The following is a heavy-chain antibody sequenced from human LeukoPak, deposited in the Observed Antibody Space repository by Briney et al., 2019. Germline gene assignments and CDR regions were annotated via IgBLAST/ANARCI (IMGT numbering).Heavy chain of an antibody. D-gene: IGHD5-18*01. J-gene: IGHJ4*02. CDR2: IIPIFGTA. V-gene: IGHV1-69*01. CDR3: ARGGYSYGLPLGY. CDR1: GGTFSSYA. Sequence: SSVKVSCKASGGTFSSYAISWVRQAPGPGLEWMGGIIPIFGTADYAQKFQGRVTITADESTSTAYMELSSLRSEDTAVYYCARGGYSYGLPLGYWGQGTLVTVSS.